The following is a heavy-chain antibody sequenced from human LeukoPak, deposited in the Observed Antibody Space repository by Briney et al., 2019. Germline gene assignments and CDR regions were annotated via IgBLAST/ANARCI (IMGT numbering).Heavy chain of an antibody. D-gene: IGHD6-19*01. CDR2: INHSGST. CDR3: AREHSSGWYKAFDI. Sequence: SETLSLTCAVYGGSFSGYYWSWIRQPPGKGLEWIGEINHSGSTNYNPSLKSRVTISVDTSKNQFSLKLSSVTAADTAVYYCAREHSSGWYKAFDIWGQGTMVTVSS. V-gene: IGHV4-34*01. J-gene: IGHJ3*02. CDR1: GGSFSGYY.